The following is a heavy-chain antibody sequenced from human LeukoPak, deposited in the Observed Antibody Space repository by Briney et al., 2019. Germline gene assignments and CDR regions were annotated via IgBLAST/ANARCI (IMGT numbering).Heavy chain of an antibody. J-gene: IGHJ4*02. D-gene: IGHD2-2*01. Sequence: GGSLTLSCAASGFTFSAYGMHGVRQAPGKGLEWVAVIWSDGGKSYNSDSVKGRFTISRDNSKNTLYLQMNSLRADDTAVYYCATDSIGPATDFDYWGQGTLVTVSP. CDR2: IWSDGGKS. V-gene: IGHV3-33*01. CDR1: GFTFSAYG. CDR3: ATDSIGPATDFDY.